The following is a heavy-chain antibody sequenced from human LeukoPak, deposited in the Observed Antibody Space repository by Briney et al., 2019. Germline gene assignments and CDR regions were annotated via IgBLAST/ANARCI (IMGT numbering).Heavy chain of an antibody. CDR1: GFTFSSYA. D-gene: IGHD5-12*01. V-gene: IGHV3-23*01. Sequence: PGGSLRLSCAASGFTFSSYAMSWVRQAPGKGLEWVSAISGSGGSTYYAGSVKGRFIISRDNSKNTLYLQMNSLRAEDTAVYYCAKGSRSRGYDLWYFDLWGRGTLVTVSS. CDR2: ISGSGGST. CDR3: AKGSRSRGYDLWYFDL. J-gene: IGHJ2*01.